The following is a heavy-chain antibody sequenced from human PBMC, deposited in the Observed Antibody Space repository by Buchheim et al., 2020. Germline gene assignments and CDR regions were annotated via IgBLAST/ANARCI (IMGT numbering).Heavy chain of an antibody. Sequence: QVQLVQSGAEVKKPGASVKVSCKASGYTFTGYYMHWVRQAPGQGLEWMGWINPNSGRTNYAQKFQGRVTMTRDTSISTAYMELSRLRSDGTAVYYCARDNFGVVIWHYYYYGMDVGGKGTT. CDR1: GYTFTGYY. CDR2: INPNSGRT. J-gene: IGHJ6*04. CDR3: ARDNFGVVIWHYYYYGMDV. D-gene: IGHD3-3*01. V-gene: IGHV1-2*02.